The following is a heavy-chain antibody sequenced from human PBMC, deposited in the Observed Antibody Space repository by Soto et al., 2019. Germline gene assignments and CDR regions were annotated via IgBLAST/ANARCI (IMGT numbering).Heavy chain of an antibody. CDR3: ARAPQALSNPGI. CDR1: GFTFSSYW. D-gene: IGHD2-8*01. CDR2: INSDGSST. J-gene: IGHJ3*02. Sequence: EVQLVESGGGLVQPGGSLRLSCAASGFTFSSYWMHWVRQAPGKGLVWVSRINSDGSSTTYADSVKGRFTISRDNAKNTLYRQMNSLRAEDTAVYYCARAPQALSNPGIWGQGTMVTVSS. V-gene: IGHV3-74*01.